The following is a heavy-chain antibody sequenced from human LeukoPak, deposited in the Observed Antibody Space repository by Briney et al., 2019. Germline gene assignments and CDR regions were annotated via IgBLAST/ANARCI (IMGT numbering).Heavy chain of an antibody. J-gene: IGHJ6*02. CDR3: ARLPGYSSGWYSHGMDV. CDR1: GGSISSSNW. D-gene: IGHD6-19*01. CDR2: IYYTGNS. V-gene: IGHV4-4*02. Sequence: SETLSLTCVVSGGSISSSNWWNWVRQSPGKGLEWIGKIYYTGNSDYNPFLKSRVTISVDIFKNQFSLNLTSVTAADTAVYYCARLPGYSSGWYSHGMDVWGQGTTVTVSS.